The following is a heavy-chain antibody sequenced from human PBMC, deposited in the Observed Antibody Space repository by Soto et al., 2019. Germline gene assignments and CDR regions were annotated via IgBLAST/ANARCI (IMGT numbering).Heavy chain of an antibody. CDR3: ASAARRARTFDY. Sequence: LSLTCTVSGGSISSGDYYWSWIRQPPGKGLEWIGYIYYSGSTYYNPSLKSRVTISVDTSKNQFSLKLSSVTAADTAVYYCASAARRARTFDYWGQGTLVTVSS. CDR1: GGSISSGDYY. V-gene: IGHV4-30-4*01. J-gene: IGHJ4*02. D-gene: IGHD6-6*01. CDR2: IYYSGST.